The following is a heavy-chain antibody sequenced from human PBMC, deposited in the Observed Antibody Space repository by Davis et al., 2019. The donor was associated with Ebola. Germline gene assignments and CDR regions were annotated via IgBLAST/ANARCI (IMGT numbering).Heavy chain of an antibody. CDR1: GFTFSSYA. V-gene: IGHV3-23*01. CDR2: LSGSGGST. CDR3: AKGAMIVVGPLGY. J-gene: IGHJ4*02. D-gene: IGHD3-22*01. Sequence: GGSLRLSCAASGFTFSSYAMSWVRQAPGKGLAWVSALSGSGGSTYYADSVTGRFTISRDNSKNTLYLQMNSLRAEDTAVYYCAKGAMIVVGPLGYWGQGTLVTVSS.